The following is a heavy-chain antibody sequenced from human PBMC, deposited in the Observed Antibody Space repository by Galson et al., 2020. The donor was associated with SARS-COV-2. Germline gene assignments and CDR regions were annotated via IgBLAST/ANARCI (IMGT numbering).Heavy chain of an antibody. CDR2: TYDSGST. CDR1: GGSISSSIYF. Sequence: SETLSLTCTVSGGSISSSIYFWGWIRQPPGKALQWIGTTYDSGSTYYDPSLKRRLTISVDTSKNQFSLKLSSVTAADTAVYYCARHGRGELLFPFDYWGQGILVTVSS. V-gene: IGHV4-39*01. CDR3: ARHGRGELLFPFDY. D-gene: IGHD1-26*01. J-gene: IGHJ4*02.